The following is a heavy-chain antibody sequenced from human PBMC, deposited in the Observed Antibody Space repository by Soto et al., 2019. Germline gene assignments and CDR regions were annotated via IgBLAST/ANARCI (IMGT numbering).Heavy chain of an antibody. J-gene: IGHJ4*02. V-gene: IGHV4-61*01. D-gene: IGHD6-6*01. CDR3: ARDSRGSSSSYY. Sequence: QVQLQESGPGLVKPSETLSLTCTVSGGSVSSGSYYWSWIRQPPGKGLEWIGYIYYSGSTNYNPSLKSRXXIXVXXSKNQFSLKLSSVTAADTAVYYCARDSRGSSSSYYWGQGTLVTVSS. CDR2: IYYSGST. CDR1: GGSVSSGSYY.